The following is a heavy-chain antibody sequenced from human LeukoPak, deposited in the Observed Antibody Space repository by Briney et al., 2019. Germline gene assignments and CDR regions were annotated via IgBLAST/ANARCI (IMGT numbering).Heavy chain of an antibody. J-gene: IGHJ4*02. CDR2: LYSGGRI. D-gene: IGHD1-1*01. CDR1: GFTVSSNY. CDR3: ARGPGTFDY. V-gene: IGHV3-66*01. Sequence: GGSLRLSCAVSGFTVSSNYMSWVRQAPGKGLEWVSVLYSGGRIRYADSVKGRFIISRNNSKNTLYLQMNSLRAEDTAVYYCARGPGTFDYWGQGTLVTVSS.